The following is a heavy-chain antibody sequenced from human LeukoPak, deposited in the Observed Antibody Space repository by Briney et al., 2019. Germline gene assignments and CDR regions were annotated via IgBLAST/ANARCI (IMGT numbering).Heavy chain of an antibody. Sequence: GASVKVSCKASGYTFTSYGISWVRQAPGQGLEWMGWISAHNGNTHSAQKFQGRVTMTTETSTSTVYMEMRSLRSDDTAVYYCAWGRQLNFFDLWGQGTLVTVSS. CDR1: GYTFTSYG. CDR2: ISAHNGNT. J-gene: IGHJ4*02. D-gene: IGHD2-2*01. CDR3: AWGRQLNFFDL. V-gene: IGHV1-18*01.